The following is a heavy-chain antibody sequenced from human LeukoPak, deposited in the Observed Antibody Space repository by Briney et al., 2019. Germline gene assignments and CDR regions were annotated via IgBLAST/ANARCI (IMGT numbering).Heavy chain of an antibody. CDR2: ISSSSSYI. Sequence: GGSLRLSCAASGFTFSSYSMNWVRQAPGKGLEWVSSISSSSSYIYYADSVNGRFTISRDNAKNTLYLQMNSLRAEDTAVYYCARDLDPISYYYDSNGYSDWGQGTLVTVSS. CDR1: GFTFSSYS. V-gene: IGHV3-21*01. CDR3: ARDLDPISYYYDSNGYSD. D-gene: IGHD3-22*01. J-gene: IGHJ4*02.